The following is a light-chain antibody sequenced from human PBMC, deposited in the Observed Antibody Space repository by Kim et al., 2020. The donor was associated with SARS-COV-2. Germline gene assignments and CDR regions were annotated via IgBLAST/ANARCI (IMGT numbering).Light chain of an antibody. CDR2: DVS. J-gene: IGLJ2*01. CDR1: SSDIGGYNY. V-gene: IGLV2-14*03. Sequence: QSALTQPASVSGSPGQSITISCTGTSSDIGGYNYVSWYQQHPGKAPKLMIYDVSNRPSGVSIRFSGSKSGNTASLTISGLQAEDESDYYCSSYTSSNSYVIFGGGTKVTVL. CDR3: SSYTSSNSYVI.